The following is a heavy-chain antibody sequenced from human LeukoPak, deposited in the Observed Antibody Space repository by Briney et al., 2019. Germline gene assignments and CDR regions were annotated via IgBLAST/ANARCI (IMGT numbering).Heavy chain of an antibody. CDR1: GFTFSSYA. CDR3: ARENIVVVINEDDAFDI. CDR2: ISGSGGST. V-gene: IGHV3-23*01. Sequence: GGSLRLSCAASGFTFSSYAMSWVRQAPGKGLEWVSAISGSGGSTYYADSVKGRFTISRDNSKNTLYLQMNSLRAEDTAVYYCARENIVVVINEDDAFDIWGQGTMVTVSS. J-gene: IGHJ3*02. D-gene: IGHD3-22*01.